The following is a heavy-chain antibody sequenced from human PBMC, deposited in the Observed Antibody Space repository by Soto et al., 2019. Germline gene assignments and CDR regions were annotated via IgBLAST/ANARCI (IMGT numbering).Heavy chain of an antibody. CDR1: GGSISSGGYY. D-gene: IGHD3-22*01. J-gene: IGHJ6*02. CDR3: AREPHDSSGYHYYYYGMDV. Sequence: PSETLSLTCTVSGGSISSGGYYWSWIRQHPGKGLEWIGYIYYSGSTYYNPSLKSRVTISVDTSKNQFSLKLSSVTAADTAVYYCAREPHDSSGYHYYYYGMDVWGQGTTVTVSS. V-gene: IGHV4-31*03. CDR2: IYYSGST.